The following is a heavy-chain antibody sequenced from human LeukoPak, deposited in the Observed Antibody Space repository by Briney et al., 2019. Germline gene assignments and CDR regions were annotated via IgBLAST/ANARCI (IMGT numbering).Heavy chain of an antibody. CDR2: IKQDGSEK. V-gene: IGHV3-7*02. CDR3: ASGITMVRGPTHFDY. Sequence: GGSLRLSCAASGFTFSSYWMTWVRQAPGKGLEWVAKIKQDGSEKYYVDSVKGRFTISRDNAKNSLYLQMNSLRAEDTAVYYCASGITMVRGPTHFDYWGQGTLVTVSS. CDR1: GFTFSSYW. D-gene: IGHD3-10*01. J-gene: IGHJ4*02.